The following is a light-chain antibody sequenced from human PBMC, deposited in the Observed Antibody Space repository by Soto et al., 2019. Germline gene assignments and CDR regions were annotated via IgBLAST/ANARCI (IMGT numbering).Light chain of an antibody. CDR3: QQYNDWPLT. CDR2: GAS. V-gene: IGKV3-15*01. CDR1: QSINNK. J-gene: IGKJ4*01. Sequence: EIVMTQSPATLSVSPGERATLSCRASQSINNKLAWYQQKRGQGPRLLIYGASSRATGTPARFSGSGSGIGFTLTISSLPSEDFAIYYCQQYNDWPLTFGGGTKLEIK.